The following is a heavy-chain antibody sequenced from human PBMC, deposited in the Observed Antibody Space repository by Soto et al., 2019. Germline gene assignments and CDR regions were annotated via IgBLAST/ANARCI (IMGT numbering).Heavy chain of an antibody. CDR2: IIPILGIA. CDR3: ARDPDHYYDSSLGVDY. CDR1: GGTFSSYT. J-gene: IGHJ4*02. V-gene: IGHV1-69*04. D-gene: IGHD3-22*01. Sequence: ASVKVSCKASGGTFSSYTISWVRQAPGQGLEWMGRIIPILGIANYAQKFQGRVTITADKSTSTAYMELSSLRSEDTAVYYCARDPDHYYDSSLGVDYWGQGTLVTVTS.